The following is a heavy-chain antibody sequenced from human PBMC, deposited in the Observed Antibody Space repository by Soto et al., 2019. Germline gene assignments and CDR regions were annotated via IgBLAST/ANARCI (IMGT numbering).Heavy chain of an antibody. D-gene: IGHD5-18*01. CDR2: ISYDGSNK. J-gene: IGHJ4*02. V-gene: IGHV3-30*18. CDR3: AKGSTAMTYFDY. CDR1: GFTFSSYG. Sequence: QVQLVESGGGVVQPGRSLRLSCAASGFTFSSYGMQWVRQAPGKGLEWVAVISYDGSNKYYADSVKGRFTISRDNSKNTLYLQMNSLRAEDTAVYYCAKGSTAMTYFDYWGQGTLVTVS.